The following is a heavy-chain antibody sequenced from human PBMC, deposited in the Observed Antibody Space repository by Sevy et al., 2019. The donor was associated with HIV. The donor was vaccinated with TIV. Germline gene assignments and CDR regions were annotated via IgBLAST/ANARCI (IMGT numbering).Heavy chain of an antibody. J-gene: IGHJ3*02. CDR2: VYYIGGT. Sequence: TLSLTCTVFGGSITSDHWNWIRQPPGKGLVRIGYVYYIGGTNNNPSLKNRVTISVDRTKNQFSLKLSSVTAADTAVYYCATRNDFDIWGQGTMVTVSS. V-gene: IGHV4-59*08. CDR3: ATRNDFDI. CDR1: GGSITSDH.